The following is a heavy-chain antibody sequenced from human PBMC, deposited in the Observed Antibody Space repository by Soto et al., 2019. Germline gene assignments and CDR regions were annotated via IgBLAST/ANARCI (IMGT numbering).Heavy chain of an antibody. Sequence: PSETLSLTCTVSGGPISSGGYYWSWIRQHPGKGLEWIGYIYYSGSTYYNPSLKSRVTISVDTSKNQFPLKLSSVTAADTAVYYCARDTFITMVRGVIYWYFDLWGRGTLVTVSS. CDR3: ARDTFITMVRGVIYWYFDL. J-gene: IGHJ2*01. V-gene: IGHV4-31*03. CDR2: IYYSGST. CDR1: GGPISSGGYY. D-gene: IGHD3-10*01.